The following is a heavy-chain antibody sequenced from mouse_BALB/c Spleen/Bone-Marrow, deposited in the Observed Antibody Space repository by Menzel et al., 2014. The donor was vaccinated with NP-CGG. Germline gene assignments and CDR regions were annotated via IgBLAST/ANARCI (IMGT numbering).Heavy chain of an antibody. CDR3: TRGGNWEDFDY. Sequence: EVMLVESGGGLVQPGGSRKLSCAASGFTFSSFGMHWVRQAPEKGLEWVAYISSGSSPIFYADTVKGRFTISRDNPKNTLFLQMTSLRSEDTARYYCTRGGNWEDFDYWGQGTTLTVSS. D-gene: IGHD4-1*01. CDR1: GFTFSSFG. J-gene: IGHJ2*01. V-gene: IGHV5-17*02. CDR2: ISSGSSPI.